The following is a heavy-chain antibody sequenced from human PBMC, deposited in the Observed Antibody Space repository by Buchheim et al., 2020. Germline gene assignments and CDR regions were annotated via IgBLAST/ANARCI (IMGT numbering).Heavy chain of an antibody. CDR3: ARGQGASFDY. J-gene: IGHJ4*02. V-gene: IGHV4-31*03. Sequence: QVQLQESGPGLVKPSQTLSLTCTVSGGSISGGGDYWTWIRQHPGKGLEWIGYIAYSGATYYNPSLKGRVIMSVDTSTNHFSLKLTSVTAADTAVYYCARGQGASFDYWGQGTL. CDR1: GGSISGGGDY. D-gene: IGHD3-16*01. CDR2: IAYSGAT.